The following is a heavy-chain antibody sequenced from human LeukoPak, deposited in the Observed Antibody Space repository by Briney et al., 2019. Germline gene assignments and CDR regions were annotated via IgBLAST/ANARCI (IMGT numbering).Heavy chain of an antibody. CDR3: GKTTTGYSSGRNPAWPVDN. D-gene: IGHD6-19*01. V-gene: IGHV3-23*01. CDR1: GFTFSSYA. J-gene: IGHJ4*02. CDR2: IFGSGGSA. Sequence: LPGGSLRLSCTASGFTFSSYAMSWVRQAPGKGLEWVSGIFGSGGSAHYADSVKGRFTISRDNSQNTVYLQMNSLRAEDTAVYYCGKTTTGYSSGRNPAWPVDNWGQGTLVTVSS.